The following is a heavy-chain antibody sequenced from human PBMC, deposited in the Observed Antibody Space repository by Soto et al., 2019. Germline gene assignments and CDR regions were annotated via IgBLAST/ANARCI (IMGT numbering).Heavy chain of an antibody. CDR1: GFTFSSYA. J-gene: IGHJ4*02. D-gene: IGHD5-12*01. CDR3: ARVAVEMATIHVFDY. Sequence: QVQLVESGGGVVQPGRSLRLSCAASGFTFSSYAMHWVRQAPGKGLEWVAVISYDGSNKYYADSVKGRFTISRDNSKNTLYLQMNSLRAEDTAVYYGARVAVEMATIHVFDYWGQGTLVTVSS. V-gene: IGHV3-30-3*01. CDR2: ISYDGSNK.